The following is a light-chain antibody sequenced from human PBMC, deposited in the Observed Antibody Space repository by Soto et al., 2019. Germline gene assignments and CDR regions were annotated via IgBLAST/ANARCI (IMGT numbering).Light chain of an antibody. CDR2: FAS. Sequence: EIVMTQSPATLSVSPGEKATLSCRASQSVSNNLAWYQQKPGQAPRLLIYFASTRATGIPARFSGSGSGTEFKLTISSLQSEDFAVYYCQQYNKWPLTFGGGTKVETK. J-gene: IGKJ4*01. CDR3: QQYNKWPLT. V-gene: IGKV3-15*01. CDR1: QSVSNN.